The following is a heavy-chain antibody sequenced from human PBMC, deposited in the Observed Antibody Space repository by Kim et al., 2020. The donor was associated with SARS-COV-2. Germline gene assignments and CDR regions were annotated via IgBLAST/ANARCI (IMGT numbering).Heavy chain of an antibody. CDR2: IYPGDSDT. CDR1: GYSFTSYW. CDR3: ARHQSGSYLWGVFDY. J-gene: IGHJ4*02. Sequence: GESLKISCKGSGYSFTSYWIGWVRQMPGKGLEWMGIIYPGDSDTRYSPSFQGQVTISADKSISTAYLQWSSLKASDTAMYYCARHQSGSYLWGVFDYWGQGTLVTVSS. D-gene: IGHD1-26*01. V-gene: IGHV5-51*01.